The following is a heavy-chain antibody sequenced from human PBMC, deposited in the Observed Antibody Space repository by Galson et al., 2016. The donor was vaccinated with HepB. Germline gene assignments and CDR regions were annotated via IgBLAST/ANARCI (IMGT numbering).Heavy chain of an antibody. Sequence: SETLSLTCTVSGGSISSSSYSWGWIRQPPGKGLEWIGSIYYSGSTYYNPSLKSRVTISVDTSKNQFSLNLSSVTAADTAVYYCATYSSGWPNWFDPWGQGTLVTVSS. CDR3: ATYSSGWPNWFDP. V-gene: IGHV4-39*01. CDR1: GGSISSSSYS. D-gene: IGHD6-19*01. CDR2: IYYSGST. J-gene: IGHJ5*02.